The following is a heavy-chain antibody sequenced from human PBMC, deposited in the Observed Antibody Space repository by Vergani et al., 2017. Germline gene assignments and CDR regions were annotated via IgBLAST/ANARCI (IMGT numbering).Heavy chain of an antibody. J-gene: IGHJ4*02. CDR2: ISGSGGST. Sequence: EVQLLESGGGLVQPGGSLRLSCAASGFTFSSYAMSWVRQAPGKGLEWVSAISGSGGSTYYADSVKGRFTISRDNSKNTLYLQMNSLRAEDTAVYYCAKLLNYDFWSGYDTFDYWGQGTLVTVSS. V-gene: IGHV3-23*01. D-gene: IGHD3-3*01. CDR1: GFTFSSYA. CDR3: AKLLNYDFWSGYDTFDY.